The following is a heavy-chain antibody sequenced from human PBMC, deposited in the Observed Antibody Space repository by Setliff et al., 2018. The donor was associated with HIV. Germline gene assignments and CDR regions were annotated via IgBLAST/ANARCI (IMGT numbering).Heavy chain of an antibody. Sequence: ASETLSLTCAVYGGSFSGYYWSWIRQPPGKGLEWIGEINHSGSTYYNPSLKTRVTISVDTSKNQFSLKLSSVTAADTAVYYCASLTTDRFLEWLFVYWGQGTLVTVSS. CDR3: ASLTTDRFLEWLFVY. D-gene: IGHD3-3*01. CDR1: GGSFSGYY. V-gene: IGHV4-34*01. J-gene: IGHJ4*02. CDR2: INHSGST.